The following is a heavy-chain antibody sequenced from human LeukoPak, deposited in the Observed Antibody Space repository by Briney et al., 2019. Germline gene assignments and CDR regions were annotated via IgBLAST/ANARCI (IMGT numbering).Heavy chain of an antibody. V-gene: IGHV3-7*01. CDR1: AFTFSSNW. D-gene: IGHD6-13*01. CDR3: ARYSSSWAVFDY. J-gene: IGHJ4*02. CDR2: IKKDGSEK. Sequence: GGSLRLSCAASAFTFSSNWMSCVRHAQGRGREWVGNIKKDGSEKYYVDSVKGRFTIPRDNAKNSLYLQMNSLRAEDTAVYYCARYSSSWAVFDYWGQGTLVTVSS.